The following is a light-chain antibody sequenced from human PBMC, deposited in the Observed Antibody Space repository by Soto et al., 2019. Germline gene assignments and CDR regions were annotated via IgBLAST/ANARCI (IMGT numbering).Light chain of an antibody. CDR1: SSDVGSYNL. V-gene: IGLV2-23*01. CDR3: CSYAGIYV. Sequence: QSALAQPASVSGSPGQSITISCTGTSSDVGSYNLVSWYQQHPGKAPKLMIYEGSKRPSGVSNRFSGSKSGNTASLTISGLQAEDEADYYYCSYAGIYVFGTGTQLTVL. J-gene: IGLJ1*01. CDR2: EGS.